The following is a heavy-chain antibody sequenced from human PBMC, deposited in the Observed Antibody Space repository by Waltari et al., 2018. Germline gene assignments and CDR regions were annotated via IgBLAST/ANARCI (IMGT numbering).Heavy chain of an antibody. J-gene: IGHJ2*01. D-gene: IGHD3-10*01. CDR2: ITAEGRSR. CDR1: GFMFSIYP. Sequence: EGQLLESGGGLVQTGGSLRLSCEASGFMFSIYPMAWVRQAPGKGLEWGSTITAEGRSRNYADSVKGRFTISRDNSKNILDLQMNTLRAEDTAVYFCAKADFGDPYWFFDLWGRGTLLTVSS. V-gene: IGHV3-23*01. CDR3: AKADFGDPYWFFDL.